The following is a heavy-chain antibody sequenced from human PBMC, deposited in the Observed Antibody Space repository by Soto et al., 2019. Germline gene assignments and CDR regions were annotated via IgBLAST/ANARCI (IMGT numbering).Heavy chain of an antibody. Sequence: SETLSLTCAVSGGSISSGGYSWSWIRQPPGKGLEWIGYNYHSGSTYYNPSLKSRVTISVDRSKNQFSLKLSSVTAADTAVYYCARGIGSSSWLYNWFDPWGQGTLVTVSS. V-gene: IGHV4-30-2*01. CDR3: ARGIGSSSWLYNWFDP. CDR2: NYHSGST. J-gene: IGHJ5*02. D-gene: IGHD6-13*01. CDR1: GGSISSGGYS.